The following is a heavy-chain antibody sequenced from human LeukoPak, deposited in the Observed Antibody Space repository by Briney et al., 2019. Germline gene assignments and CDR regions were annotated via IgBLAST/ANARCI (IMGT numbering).Heavy chain of an antibody. J-gene: IGHJ4*02. CDR2: IASSGSTI. CDR1: GFTFSDYY. Sequence: GGSLRLSCAASGFTFSDYYMNWIRQAPGKGLEWVSYIASSGSTIYYADSVKGRFTISRDNAKNSLYLQMNSLRVEDTAVYYCARLRRWGFDYWGQGTLVTVSS. CDR3: ARLRRWGFDY. D-gene: IGHD5-24*01. V-gene: IGHV3-11*04.